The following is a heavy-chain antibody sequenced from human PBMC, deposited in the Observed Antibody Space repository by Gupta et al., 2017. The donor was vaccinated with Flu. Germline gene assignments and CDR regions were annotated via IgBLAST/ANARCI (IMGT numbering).Heavy chain of an antibody. J-gene: IGHJ4*02. CDR2: IHYTGSS. CDR3: ARFGXCGEGNCAGFDS. V-gene: IGHV4-59*01. CDR1: YY. Sequence: YYWSWLRQPPGKGLEWITYIHYTGSSNYNPSLKSRVTVSLDTSKNQFSLTLSSVTAADTAVYXCARFGXCGEGNCAGFDSWGKGALVTVSS. D-gene: IGHD2-21*02.